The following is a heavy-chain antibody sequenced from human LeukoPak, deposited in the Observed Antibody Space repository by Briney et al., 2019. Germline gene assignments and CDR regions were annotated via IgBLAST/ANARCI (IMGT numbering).Heavy chain of an antibody. CDR1: GYSFTSHW. V-gene: IGHV5-51*01. D-gene: IGHD6-13*01. CDR3: TRHTAAAGPDY. CDR2: IYAGDSGT. J-gene: IGHJ4*02. Sequence: GESLKISCRGSGYSFTSHWIGCVRQMPGKGLEWMAIIYAGDSGTRISPSFQGQVTISADKSISTAYLQWSSLKASDTAIYYCTRHTAAAGPDYWGQGTLVTVSS.